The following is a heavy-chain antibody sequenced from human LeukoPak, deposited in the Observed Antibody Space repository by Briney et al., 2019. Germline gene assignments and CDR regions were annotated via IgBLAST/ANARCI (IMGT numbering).Heavy chain of an antibody. CDR3: ARLGGYSGSYLIDY. CDR1: GGSIDITNY. CDR2: ISHSGTT. V-gene: IGHV4-4*02. D-gene: IGHD1-26*01. J-gene: IGHJ4*02. Sequence: PSETLSLTCDVSGGSIDITNYWSWVRQAPGKGLEWIGEISHSGTTNYNPSLKSRVTISVDTSKNQFSLKLSSVTAADTAVYYCARLGGYSGSYLIDYWGQGTLVTVSS.